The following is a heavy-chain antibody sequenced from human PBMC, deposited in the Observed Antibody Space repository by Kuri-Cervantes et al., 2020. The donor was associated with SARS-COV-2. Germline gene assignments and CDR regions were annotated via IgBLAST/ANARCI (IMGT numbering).Heavy chain of an antibody. CDR3: AKRIAAAGQGVAWFDP. Sequence: SETLSLTCTVSGGSISSYYWSWIRQPPGKGLEWIGSIYHSGSTYYNPSLKSRVTISVDTSKNQFSLKLSSVTAADTAVYYCAKRIAAAGQGVAWFDPWGQGTLVTVSS. J-gene: IGHJ5*02. CDR1: GGSISSYY. D-gene: IGHD6-13*01. CDR2: IYHSGST. V-gene: IGHV4-59*12.